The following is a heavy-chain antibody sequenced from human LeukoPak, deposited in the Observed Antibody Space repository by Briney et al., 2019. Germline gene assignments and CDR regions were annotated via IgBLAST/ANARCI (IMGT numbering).Heavy chain of an antibody. Sequence: TGGSLRLSCADSGFTFSSYAMSWVRQAPRKGLEWVSLISTSGRTHYADSVQGRFTISRDNSKNTLSLHMNSLRAEDTAVYYCARDLDSSGYYHVVDSWGQGALVTVSS. CDR3: ARDLDSSGYYHVVDS. D-gene: IGHD3-22*01. V-gene: IGHV3-23*01. CDR2: ISTSGRT. J-gene: IGHJ4*02. CDR1: GFTFSSYA.